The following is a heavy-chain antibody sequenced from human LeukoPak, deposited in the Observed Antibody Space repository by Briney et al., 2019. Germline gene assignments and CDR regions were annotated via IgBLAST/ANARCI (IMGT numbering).Heavy chain of an antibody. CDR2: IYYSGST. CDR3: ARLYYYDSSGYYPDDAFDI. Sequence: SETLSLTCTVSGGSISSGGYYWSWIRQPPGKGLEWIGYIYYSGSTNYNPSLKSRVTISVDTSKNQFSLKLSSVTAADTAVYYCARLYYYDSSGYYPDDAFDIWGQGTMVTVSS. V-gene: IGHV4-61*08. J-gene: IGHJ3*02. D-gene: IGHD3-22*01. CDR1: GGSISSGGYY.